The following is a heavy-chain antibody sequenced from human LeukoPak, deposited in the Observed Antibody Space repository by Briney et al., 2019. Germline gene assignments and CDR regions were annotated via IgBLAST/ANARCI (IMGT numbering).Heavy chain of an antibody. CDR2: IYYSGST. Sequence: PSETLSLTCTVSGGSISSSSYYWGWIRQPPGKGLEWIGRIYYSGSTYYNPSLKSRVTISVDTSKNQFSLKLSSVTAADTAVYYCARQIRGYSKSSWYGGGDYWGQGTLVTVSS. D-gene: IGHD6-13*01. V-gene: IGHV4-39*01. CDR3: ARQIRGYSKSSWYGGGDY. CDR1: GGSISSSSYY. J-gene: IGHJ4*02.